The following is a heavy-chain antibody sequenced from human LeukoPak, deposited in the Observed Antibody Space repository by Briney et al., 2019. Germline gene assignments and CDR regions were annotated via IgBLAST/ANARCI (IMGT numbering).Heavy chain of an antibody. CDR2: ISSSGSPI. D-gene: IGHD1-1*01. Sequence: GGSLRLSCAASGFTFNNYEMNWARPAPGKGLEWVSYISSSGSPIYYADSVKGRFSISRDTAKNSLYLQMNSLRAEDTAVYYCARGGSSRPLAHWGQGTLVTVSS. J-gene: IGHJ4*02. CDR3: ARGGSSRPLAH. V-gene: IGHV3-48*03. CDR1: GFTFNNYE.